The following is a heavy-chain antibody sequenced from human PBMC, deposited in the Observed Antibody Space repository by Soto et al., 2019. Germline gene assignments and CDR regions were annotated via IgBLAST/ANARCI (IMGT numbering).Heavy chain of an antibody. Sequence: QVQLQESGPGLVKPSGTLSLTCAVSSGSISSSNWWSWVRQPPGKGLEWIGEIYHSGSTNYNPSLKRRVPISVDKSKNQFALKLSSVTAADTAVYYCARGLPPTGSGSYYTFDYWGQGTLVTVSS. V-gene: IGHV4-4*02. CDR3: ARGLPPTGSGSYYTFDY. J-gene: IGHJ4*02. D-gene: IGHD3-10*01. CDR2: IYHSGST. CDR1: SGSISSSNW.